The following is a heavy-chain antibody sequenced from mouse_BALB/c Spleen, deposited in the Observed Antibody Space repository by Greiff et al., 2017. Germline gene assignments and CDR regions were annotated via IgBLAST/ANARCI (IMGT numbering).Heavy chain of an antibody. CDR3: AINYGNFDY. D-gene: IGHD2-1*01. V-gene: IGHV14-1*02. J-gene: IGHJ2*01. CDR1: GFNIKDYY. Sequence: EVKLEESGAELVRPGALVKLSCKASGFNIKDYYMHWVKQRPEQGLEWIGWIDPENGNTIYDPKFQGKASITADTSSNTAYLQLSSLTSEDTAVYYCAINYGNFDYWGQGTTLTVSS. CDR2: IDPENGNT.